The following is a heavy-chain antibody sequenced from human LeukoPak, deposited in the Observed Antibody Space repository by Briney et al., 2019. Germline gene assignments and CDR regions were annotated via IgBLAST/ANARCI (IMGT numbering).Heavy chain of an antibody. D-gene: IGHD6-13*01. V-gene: IGHV4-34*01. Sequence: SETLSLTCAVYGGSFSGYYWSWIRQPPGKGLEWTGEINHSGSTNHNPSLKSRVTISVDTSKNQFSLKLSSVTAADTAVYYCARGVWDSSSWSRRRYYFDYWGQGTLVTVSS. CDR2: INHSGST. CDR1: GGSFSGYY. J-gene: IGHJ4*02. CDR3: ARGVWDSSSWSRRRYYFDY.